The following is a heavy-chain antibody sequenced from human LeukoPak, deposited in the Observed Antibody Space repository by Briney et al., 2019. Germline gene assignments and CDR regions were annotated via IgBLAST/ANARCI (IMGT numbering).Heavy chain of an antibody. J-gene: IGHJ3*01. CDR1: GFTFRSYR. CDR2: IRQGESER. D-gene: IGHD3-22*01. V-gene: IGHV3-7*04. Sequence: GGSLRLSCAASGFTFRSYRMNWVRQAPGKGLEWVASIRQGESERYYVDSVNGRFTISRDNAKNSLYLQMNSLRAEDTAVYYCARGDNSAFDVWGQGTMVTVSS. CDR3: ARGDNSAFDV.